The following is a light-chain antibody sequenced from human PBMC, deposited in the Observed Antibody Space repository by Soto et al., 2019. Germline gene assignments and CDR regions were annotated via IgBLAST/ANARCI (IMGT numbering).Light chain of an antibody. CDR3: PSYDSGLRGSI. V-gene: IGLV1-40*01. Sequence: QSVLTQPPSVSGAPGQRVTISCSGTTSNIGAGYDVHWYQLLPGTAPKLLIYANTDRPSGVPDRFSGSKSGTSASLAITGLQAEDEADYYCPSYDSGLRGSIFGGGNKLTVL. CDR2: ANT. J-gene: IGLJ2*01. CDR1: TSNIGAGYD.